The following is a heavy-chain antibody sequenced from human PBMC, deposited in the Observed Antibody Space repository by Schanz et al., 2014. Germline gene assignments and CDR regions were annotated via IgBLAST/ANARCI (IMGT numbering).Heavy chain of an antibody. J-gene: IGHJ3*02. CDR2: ISAQTGDT. Sequence: QVQLVQSGPEVKKPGSSVKVSCKASGGTFSTYTISWVRQAPGQGLEWIGWISAQTGDTRYAQKMQGRVTMTIDPYTSTAYMELRSLRSDDTAVYYCARAVGATMGGGPDVFDIWGQGTMVTVSS. CDR3: ARAVGATMGGGPDVFDI. CDR1: GGTFSTYT. D-gene: IGHD1-26*01. V-gene: IGHV1-18*01.